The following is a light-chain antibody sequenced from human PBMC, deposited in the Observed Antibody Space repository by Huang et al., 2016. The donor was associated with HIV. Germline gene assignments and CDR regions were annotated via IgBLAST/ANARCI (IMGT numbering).Light chain of an antibody. CDR2: STS. J-gene: IGKJ2*01. V-gene: IGKV1-39*01. CDR3: QQTYSTPKT. Sequence: DIQMTQSPSSLSASVGDRVTITCRTSQRISSYLHWFQQKPGKAPKLLILSTSSLQGGVSSRFSGSGSGTHFTLTINSLQPEDSATYYCQQTYSTPKTFGQGTKLEIK. CDR1: QRISSY.